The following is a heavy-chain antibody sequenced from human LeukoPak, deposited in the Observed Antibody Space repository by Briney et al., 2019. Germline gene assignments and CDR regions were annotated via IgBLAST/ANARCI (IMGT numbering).Heavy chain of an antibody. CDR1: GGSISSGSYY. J-gene: IGHJ6*03. V-gene: IGHV4-61*02. D-gene: IGHD5-18*01. Sequence: PSQTLSLTCTVSGGSISSGSYYWSWIRQPAGKGLEWIGRIYTSGSTNYNPSLKSRVTISVDTSKNQFSLKLSSVTAADTAVYYCARGRIQLWFLMDVWGKGTTVTVSS. CDR3: ARGRIQLWFLMDV. CDR2: IYTSGST.